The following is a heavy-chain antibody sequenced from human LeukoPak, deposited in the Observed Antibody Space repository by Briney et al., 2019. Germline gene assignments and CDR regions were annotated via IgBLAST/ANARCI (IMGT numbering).Heavy chain of an antibody. Sequence: GASVKVSCKASGYTFTSYDINWVRQATGQGLEWMGWMNPNSGNTGYAQKFQGRVTMTGNTSISTAYMELSSLRSEDTAVYYCARGPYCSGGSCYSEVPHWGQGTLVTVSS. CDR2: MNPNSGNT. V-gene: IGHV1-8*01. CDR3: ARGPYCSGGSCYSEVPH. D-gene: IGHD2-15*01. CDR1: GYTFTSYD. J-gene: IGHJ4*02.